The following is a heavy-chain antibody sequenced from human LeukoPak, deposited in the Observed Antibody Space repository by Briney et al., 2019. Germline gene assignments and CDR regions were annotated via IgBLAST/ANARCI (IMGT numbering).Heavy chain of an antibody. Sequence: GGSLRLSCAASGFTVSSNYMSWVRQAPGKGLEWVSVIYSGGSTYYADSVKGRFTISRDNSKNTLYLQMNSLRAEDTAVYYCARGDYDYVWGILNWGQGTLVTVSS. CDR1: GFTVSSNY. CDR2: IYSGGST. V-gene: IGHV3-53*01. J-gene: IGHJ4*02. D-gene: IGHD3-16*01. CDR3: ARGDYDYVWGILN.